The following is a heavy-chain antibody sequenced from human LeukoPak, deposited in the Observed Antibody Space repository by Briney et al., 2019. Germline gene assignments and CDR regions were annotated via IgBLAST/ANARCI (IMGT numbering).Heavy chain of an antibody. CDR3: ARGLGWELRDY. V-gene: IGHV1-46*01. J-gene: IGHJ4*02. CDR2: INPNGGRT. CDR1: ENTFTNYY. D-gene: IGHD1-26*01. Sequence: ASVKVSCKASENTFTNYYMHWVRQAPGQGLEWLGLINPNGGRTAYAQNFQGRVTMTRDTSTTTLYLELSRLRSDDTAVYYCARGLGWELRDYWGQGTLVTVSS.